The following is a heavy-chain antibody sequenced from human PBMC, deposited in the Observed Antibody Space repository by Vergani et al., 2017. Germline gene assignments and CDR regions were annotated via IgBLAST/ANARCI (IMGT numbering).Heavy chain of an antibody. CDR3: ARIDYSNYYYYYYMDV. Sequence: QVTLKESGHVRGKPTETLTLTCTVSGFSLSNARMGASWIRQPPGKALEWLAHIFSNDEKSYSTSLKSRLTISKDTSKSQVVLTMTNMDPVDTATYYCARIDYSNYYYYYYMDVWGKGTTVTVSS. CDR2: IFSNDEK. V-gene: IGHV2-26*01. D-gene: IGHD4-11*01. CDR1: GFSLSNARMG. J-gene: IGHJ6*03.